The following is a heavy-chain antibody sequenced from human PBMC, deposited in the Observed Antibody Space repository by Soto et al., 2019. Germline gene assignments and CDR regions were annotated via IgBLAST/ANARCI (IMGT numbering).Heavy chain of an antibody. CDR2: IWSDGSNK. Sequence: QVQLVESGGGVVQPGRSLRLSCAASGFTFSSYGMHWVRQAPGKGLEWVAVIWSDGSNKYYADSVKGRFTISRDNSKNTLYLQVNSLRAEDTAVYYCAKEFWSGPFDYWGQGTLVTVSS. CDR3: AKEFWSGPFDY. V-gene: IGHV3-33*06. CDR1: GFTFSSYG. J-gene: IGHJ4*02. D-gene: IGHD3-3*01.